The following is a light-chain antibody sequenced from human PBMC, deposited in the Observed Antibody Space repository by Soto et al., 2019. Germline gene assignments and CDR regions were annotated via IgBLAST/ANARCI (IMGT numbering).Light chain of an antibody. CDR3: GSYTSDKTWV. V-gene: IGLV2-14*03. CDR1: NTDVGHDEF. Sequence: QSVLTQPASVSGSPGQSITITCNGSNTDVGHDEFVSWYQQHPGKAPKLIIYDVSRRPSGVSDRFSGSKSGNTASLTISGLQAEDEAHYYCGSYTSDKTWVFGGGTKLTVL. CDR2: DVS. J-gene: IGLJ3*02.